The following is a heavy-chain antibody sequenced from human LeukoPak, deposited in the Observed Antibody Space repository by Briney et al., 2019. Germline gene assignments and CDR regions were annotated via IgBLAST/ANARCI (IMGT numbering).Heavy chain of an antibody. Sequence: PSETLSLTCTVSGGSISSYYWSWIRQPPGKGLEWIGYIYYSGSTNYNPSLKSRVTISVDTSKNQFSLKLSSVTAADTAVYYCARAETTVTPFDYWGQGTLVTVSS. V-gene: IGHV4-59*01. D-gene: IGHD4-17*01. J-gene: IGHJ4*02. CDR2: IYYSGST. CDR1: GGSISSYY. CDR3: ARAETTVTPFDY.